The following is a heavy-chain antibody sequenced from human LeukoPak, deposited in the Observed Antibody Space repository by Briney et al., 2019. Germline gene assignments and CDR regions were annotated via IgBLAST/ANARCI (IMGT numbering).Heavy chain of an antibody. V-gene: IGHV4-34*01. D-gene: IGHD1-1*01. Sequence: SSETLSFTCAVYGGSFSGYYWSWIRQPPGKGLWWIWSIYHSGSTYYNPSLKSRVTISVATSKNRFSLKLTSVTAADTAVYYCARVFGVRNWNRDDAAFDIWGQGTMVTVSS. CDR3: ARVFGVRNWNRDDAAFDI. CDR1: GGSFSGYY. J-gene: IGHJ3*02. CDR2: IYHSGST.